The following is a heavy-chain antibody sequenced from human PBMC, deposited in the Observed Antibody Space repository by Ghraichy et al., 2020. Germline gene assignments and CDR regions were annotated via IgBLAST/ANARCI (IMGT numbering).Heavy chain of an antibody. V-gene: IGHV4-59*01. CDR1: GGSISSYY. D-gene: IGHD5-12*01. J-gene: IGHJ6*03. CDR3: AGTSGYGVYYDDVDV. CDR2: IYYSGST. Sequence: SETLSLTCTVSGGSISSYYWSWIRQPPGQGLEWIGYIYYSGSTNYNPSLKSRVTISVDTSKNQFSLKLSSVTAAATAVYYSAGTSGYGVYYDDVDVWGKGTTVTLSS.